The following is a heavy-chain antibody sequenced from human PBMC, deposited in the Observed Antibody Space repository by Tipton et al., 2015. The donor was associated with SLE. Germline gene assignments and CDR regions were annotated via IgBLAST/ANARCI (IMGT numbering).Heavy chain of an antibody. CDR1: GYTFTSYG. D-gene: IGHD5-24*01. J-gene: IGHJ3*02. CDR2: ISAYNGNT. V-gene: IGHV1-18*01. CDR3: ARDSRWLQLRGLDAFDI. Sequence: QSGAEVKKPGASVKVSCKASGYTFTSYGISWVRQAPGQGLEWMGWISAYNGNTNYAQKLQGRVTMTTDTSTSTAYMELRSLRSDDTAVYYCARDSRWLQLRGLDAFDIWGQGTMVTVSS.